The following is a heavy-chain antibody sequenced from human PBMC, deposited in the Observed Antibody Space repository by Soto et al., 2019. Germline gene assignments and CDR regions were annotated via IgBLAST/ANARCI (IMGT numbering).Heavy chain of an antibody. CDR1: GGSISSYY. J-gene: IGHJ4*02. Sequence: SETLSLTCTVSGGSISSYYWSWIRQPPGKGLEWIGYIYYSGSTNYNPSLKSRVTISVDTSKNQFSLKLSSVTAADTAVYYCASVERAARLPQFGLWGQGTLVPVSP. V-gene: IGHV4-59*01. D-gene: IGHD2-15*01. CDR2: IYYSGST. CDR3: ASVERAARLPQFGL.